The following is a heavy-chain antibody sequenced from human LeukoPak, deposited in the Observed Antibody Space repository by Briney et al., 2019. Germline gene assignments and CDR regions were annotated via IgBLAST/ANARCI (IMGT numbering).Heavy chain of an antibody. Sequence: PSETLSLTCTVSGGSISSSSYYWGWIRQPPGKGLEWIGSIYYSGSTYYNPSLKSRVTISVDTSKNQFSLKLSSVTAADTAVYYCARQGQSPYHNFDYWGQGTLVTV. CDR1: GGSISSSSYY. D-gene: IGHD2-2*01. CDR3: ARQGQSPYHNFDY. CDR2: IYYSGST. J-gene: IGHJ4*02. V-gene: IGHV4-39*01.